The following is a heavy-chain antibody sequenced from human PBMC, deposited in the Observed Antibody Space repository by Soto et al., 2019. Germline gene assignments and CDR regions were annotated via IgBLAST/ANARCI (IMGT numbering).Heavy chain of an antibody. CDR3: ARDVAAAGTTYYYGMDV. CDR2: IIPILGIA. Sequence: QVQLVQSGAEVKKPGSSVKVSCKASGGTFSSYTISWVRQAPGQGLEWMGRIIPILGIANYAQKFQGRVTITAXXSXSXXYMELSSLRSEDTAVYYCARDVAAAGTTYYYGMDVWGQGTTVTVSS. D-gene: IGHD6-13*01. CDR1: GGTFSSYT. V-gene: IGHV1-69*08. J-gene: IGHJ6*02.